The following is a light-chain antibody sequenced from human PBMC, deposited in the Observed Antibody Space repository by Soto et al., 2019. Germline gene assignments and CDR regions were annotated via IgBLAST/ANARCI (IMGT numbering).Light chain of an antibody. CDR1: QSVSNK. CDR3: QHFGGTTFT. V-gene: IGKV3-20*01. Sequence: EIVLTQSPATLSLSPGRRATLSCRASQSVSNKLAWYQQKPGQTPSLLIYGASTRATGIPDRFSGSGSGTHFTLTISRLEPGDFAVYYCQHFGGTTFTFGQGTRLEIK. J-gene: IGKJ5*01. CDR2: GAS.